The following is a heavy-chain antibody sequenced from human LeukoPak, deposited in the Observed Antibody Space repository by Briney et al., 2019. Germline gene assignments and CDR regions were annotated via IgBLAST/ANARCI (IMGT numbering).Heavy chain of an antibody. CDR3: VRVGSVSGSDYLDY. CDR2: SRNKAKSYTT. J-gene: IGHJ4*02. V-gene: IGHV3-72*01. D-gene: IGHD6-19*01. CDR1: GFTFSDHF. Sequence: GGSLRLSCAVSGFTFSDHFLDWVRQAPGKGLEWVGRSRNKAKSYTTEYAVSVKGRFTISRDDSKNSLHLQMNSLETEDTAVYYCVRVGSVSGSDYLDYWGQGTLVTVSS.